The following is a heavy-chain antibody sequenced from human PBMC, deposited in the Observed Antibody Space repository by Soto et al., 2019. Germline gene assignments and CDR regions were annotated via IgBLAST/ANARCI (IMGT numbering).Heavy chain of an antibody. D-gene: IGHD3-3*01. Sequence: EAQLLESGGGLVQPGGSLRLSCAASGFTFSSYAMSWVRQAPGKGLEWVSAISGSGGSTYYADSVKGRFTISRDNSKNTLYLQMNSVRAEDTAVYYCAKDGATIFGVVISYYFDYWGQGTLVTVSS. V-gene: IGHV3-23*01. CDR2: ISGSGGST. CDR1: GFTFSSYA. CDR3: AKDGATIFGVVISYYFDY. J-gene: IGHJ4*02.